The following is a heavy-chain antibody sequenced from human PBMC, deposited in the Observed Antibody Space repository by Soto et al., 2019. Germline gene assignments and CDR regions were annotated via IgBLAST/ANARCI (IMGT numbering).Heavy chain of an antibody. V-gene: IGHV1-24*01. CDR3: ATVPGSCSSNSCYRWFDP. CDR1: GYTLTELS. Sequence: GASVKVSCKVSGYTLTELSMHWVRQAPGKGLEWMGGFDPEDGETIYAQKFQGRVTMTEDTSTDTAYMELSSLRSEDTAVYYCATVPGSCSSNSCYRWFDPWGQGTLVTVSS. CDR2: FDPEDGET. D-gene: IGHD2-2*01. J-gene: IGHJ5*02.